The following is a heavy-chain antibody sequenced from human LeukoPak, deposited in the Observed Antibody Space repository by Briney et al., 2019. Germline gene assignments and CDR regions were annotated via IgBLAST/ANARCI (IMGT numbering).Heavy chain of an antibody. CDR3: ARGGYCSSTSCRNYYYYGMDV. V-gene: IGHV5-51*01. Sequence: GESLKISCQASGYSFTSYWIGWVRQMPGKGLEWMGIIYPDDSDVRYSPSFQGQVTISADKSISTAYLQWSSLKASDTAMYYCARGGYCSSTSCRNYYYYGMDVWGQGTTVTVSS. D-gene: IGHD2-2*01. CDR2: IYPDDSDV. J-gene: IGHJ6*02. CDR1: GYSFTSYW.